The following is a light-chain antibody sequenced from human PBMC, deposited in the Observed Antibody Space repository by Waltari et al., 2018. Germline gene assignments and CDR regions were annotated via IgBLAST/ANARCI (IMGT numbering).Light chain of an antibody. J-gene: IGKJ4*01. CDR3: QQYDISPRSI. Sequence: IVLTQSPGTLSLSPGERATLSCRASQNVNNNYLAWYQQKPGQAPRPLIYGASRRATGIPDRFSGSGSGTDFTLTINRLEPEDFAVYYCQQYDISPRSIFGGGTKVEIK. V-gene: IGKV3-20*01. CDR1: QNVNNNY. CDR2: GAS.